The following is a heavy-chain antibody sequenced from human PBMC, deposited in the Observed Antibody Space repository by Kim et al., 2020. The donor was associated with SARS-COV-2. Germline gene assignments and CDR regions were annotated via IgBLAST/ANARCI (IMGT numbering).Heavy chain of an antibody. Sequence: GGSLRLSCAASGFTVSSNYMSWVRQAPGKGLEWVSVIYSGGSTYYADSVKGRFTISRDNSKNTLYLQMNSLSAEDTAVYYCAIRLDYSSGWYARWYFDLWGRGTQGTLSS. J-gene: IGHJ2*01. CDR1: GFTVSSNY. V-gene: IGHV3-66*01. CDR2: IYSGGST. CDR3: AIRLDYSSGWYARWYFDL. D-gene: IGHD6-19*01.